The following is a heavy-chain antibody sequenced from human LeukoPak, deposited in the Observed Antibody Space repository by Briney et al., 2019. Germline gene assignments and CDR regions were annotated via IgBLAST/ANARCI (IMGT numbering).Heavy chain of an antibody. CDR1: GGSISTRYYY. D-gene: IGHD3-10*01. J-gene: IGHJ4*02. V-gene: IGHV4-39*02. Sequence: SETLSLTYAVSGGSISTRYYYWGWIRQPPGKGLEWIGTIHHSGSAYYNPSLKSQVTISVDTSNNHFSLKLSSVTAGDTCVYCCAILYLYGSGSVPNYWSQGILVTVST. CDR2: IHHSGSA. CDR3: AILYLYGSGSVPNY.